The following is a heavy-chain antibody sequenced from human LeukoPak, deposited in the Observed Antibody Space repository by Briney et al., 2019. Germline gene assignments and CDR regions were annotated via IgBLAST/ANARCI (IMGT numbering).Heavy chain of an antibody. V-gene: IGHV3-30-3*01. CDR3: ARDRDIAAAHSYFDY. J-gene: IGHJ4*02. CDR2: ISYDGSNK. D-gene: IGHD6-13*01. Sequence: PGGSLRLSCAASGFTFSSYAMHWVRQAPGKGLEWVAVISYDGSNKYYADSVKGRFTISRDNSKNTLYLQMNSLRAEDTAVYYCARDRDIAAAHSYFDYWGQGTLVTVSS. CDR1: GFTFSSYA.